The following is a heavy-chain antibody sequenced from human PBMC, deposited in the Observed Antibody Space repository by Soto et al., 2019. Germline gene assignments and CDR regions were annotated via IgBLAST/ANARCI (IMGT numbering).Heavy chain of an antibody. CDR1: GGSFSGYN. Sequence: SETLSLTCAVYGGSFSGYNWSGIRQPPGKGLEWIGEINHSGSTNYNPSLKSRVTISVDTSKNQFSLKLSSVTAADTAVYYCGRTGDSGGMDVWGHGTTVTSSS. CDR2: INHSGST. J-gene: IGHJ6*02. V-gene: IGHV4-34*01. D-gene: IGHD3-16*01. CDR3: GRTGDSGGMDV.